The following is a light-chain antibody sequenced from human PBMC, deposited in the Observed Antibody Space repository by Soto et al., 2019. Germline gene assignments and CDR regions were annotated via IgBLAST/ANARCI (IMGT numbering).Light chain of an antibody. V-gene: IGKV1-39*01. Sequence: IQMTQSHSSLSASVGNRFTITCRASQSISTYLNWYQKKPGKAPNLLIYDASRLQSGVPSRFSGSGGGTDFTLSISSVQPEDFATYFCQQSYMDPITFGQGTRLEIK. CDR3: QQSYMDPIT. CDR1: QSISTY. J-gene: IGKJ5*01. CDR2: DAS.